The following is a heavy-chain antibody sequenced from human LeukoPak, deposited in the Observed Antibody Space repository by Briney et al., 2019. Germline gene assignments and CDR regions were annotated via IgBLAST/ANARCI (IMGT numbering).Heavy chain of an antibody. CDR3: AKVGPSWDKAERWSPYFDY. CDR1: GFTVSSNY. J-gene: IGHJ4*02. CDR2: ISGSGGST. V-gene: IGHV3-23*01. D-gene: IGHD4-23*01. Sequence: PGGSLRLSCAASGFTVSSNYMSWVRQAPGKGLEWVSAISGSGGSTYYADSVKGRFTISRDNSKNTLYLQMNSLRAEDTAVYYCAKVGPSWDKAERWSPYFDYWGQGTLVTVSS.